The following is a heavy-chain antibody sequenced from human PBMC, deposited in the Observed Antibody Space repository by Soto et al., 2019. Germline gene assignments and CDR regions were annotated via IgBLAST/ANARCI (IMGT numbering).Heavy chain of an antibody. J-gene: IGHJ2*01. V-gene: IGHV4-59*01. D-gene: IGHD4-4*01. CDR1: GDSISSNY. CDR3: ARGTDDYNGWYFDF. Sequence: SETLSLTCTVSGDSISSNYWSWIRQPPGKGLEWIGYLYYSGSTNYNPSLQSRVTISMDTSKNQFSLKLTSVTAADTAVYYCARGTDDYNGWYFDFWGRGTLVTAPQ. CDR2: LYYSGST.